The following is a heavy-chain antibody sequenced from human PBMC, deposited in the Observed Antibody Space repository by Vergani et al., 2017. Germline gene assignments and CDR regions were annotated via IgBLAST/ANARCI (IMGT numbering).Heavy chain of an antibody. CDR2: LTASGSGI. CDR3: AKXGWLQHFGAHYFDS. Sequence: EVQLLESGGRLVQPGGSLILSCVASVFAFSRYAMSWVRHAPGKGLEWVSGLTASGSGISYADSVRGRFTISRDNSKNTLFLQMDSLRAEDTAVYYCAKXGWLQHFGAHYFDSWGQGILVTVSS. J-gene: IGHJ4*02. D-gene: IGHD5-24*01. CDR1: VFAFSRYA. V-gene: IGHV3-23*01.